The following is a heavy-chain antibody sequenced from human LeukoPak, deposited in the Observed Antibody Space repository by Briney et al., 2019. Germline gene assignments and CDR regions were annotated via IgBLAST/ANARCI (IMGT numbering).Heavy chain of an antibody. CDR2: IHSSGST. CDR3: ARHYYHSSGSYSFDY. J-gene: IGHJ4*02. Sequence: PSETLSLTCTVSGGSISSYYWSWIRQPPGKGLEWIGYIHSSGSTNYNPSLESRVTISVDTSKNQFSLKLSSVTAADTAVYYCARHYYHSSGSYSFDYWGQGTLVTVSS. D-gene: IGHD3-22*01. CDR1: GGSISSYY. V-gene: IGHV4-59*01.